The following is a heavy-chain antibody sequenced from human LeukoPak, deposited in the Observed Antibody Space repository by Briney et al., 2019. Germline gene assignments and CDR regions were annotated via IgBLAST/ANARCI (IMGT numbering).Heavy chain of an antibody. D-gene: IGHD3-9*01. CDR3: ARETYYDILTGYYNVGNWFDP. CDR1: GGSVSSGSYY. CDR2: IYYSGST. J-gene: IGHJ5*02. Sequence: SETLSLTCTVSGGSVSSGSYYWSWIRQPPGKGLEWIGYIYYSGSTNYNPSLKSRVTISVDTSKNQFSLKLSSVTAADTAVYYCARETYYDILTGYYNVGNWFDPWGHGTLVTVSS. V-gene: IGHV4-61*01.